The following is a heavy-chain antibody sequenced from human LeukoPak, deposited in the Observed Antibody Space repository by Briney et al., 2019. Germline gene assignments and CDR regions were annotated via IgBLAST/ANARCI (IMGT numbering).Heavy chain of an antibody. J-gene: IGHJ4*02. CDR3: ARAGSGGMSFDY. Sequence: GGSLRLSCAASGFTFSSYGMSWVRQAPGKGLEWVSAISGSGGSTYYADSVKGRFTISRDNSKNTLYLQMNSLRAEDTAVYYCARAGSGGMSFDYWGQGTLVTVSS. D-gene: IGHD1-26*01. CDR1: GFTFSSYG. V-gene: IGHV3-23*01. CDR2: ISGSGGST.